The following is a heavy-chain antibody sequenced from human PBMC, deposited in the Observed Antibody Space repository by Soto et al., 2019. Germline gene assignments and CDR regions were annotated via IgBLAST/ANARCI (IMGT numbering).Heavy chain of an antibody. CDR1: GASISGYH. V-gene: IGHV4-59*01. D-gene: IGHD2-2*01. CDR3: AREIGFCTTNSCHAGPLYYYMDF. CDR2: ISNSGTP. Sequence: SETLSLTCTVSGASISGYHWSWVRQPPGKGLEWIGNISNSGTPNYNPSLKSRVTISADTSNDQFSLRLTSVTAADTAVYYCAREIGFCTTNSCHAGPLYYYMDFWGKGTTVTVSS. J-gene: IGHJ6*03.